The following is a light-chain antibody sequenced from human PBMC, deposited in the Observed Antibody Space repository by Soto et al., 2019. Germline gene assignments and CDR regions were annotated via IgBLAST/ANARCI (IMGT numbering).Light chain of an antibody. CDR1: QAIRDD. V-gene: IGKV1-6*01. J-gene: IGKJ4*01. CDR2: AAS. CDR3: LQDYNYPLT. Sequence: AIQMTQSPSSLSASVGDRVTITCRASQAIRDDLGWYQQKPGKAPKLLIYAASSLQSGVPSRFSGSGSGTDFTLTISSLQPEDFATYYCLQDYNYPLTFGGGTKVEIK.